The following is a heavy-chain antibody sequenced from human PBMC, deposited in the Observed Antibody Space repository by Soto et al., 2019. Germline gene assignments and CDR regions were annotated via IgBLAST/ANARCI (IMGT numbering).Heavy chain of an antibody. J-gene: IGHJ6*02. Sequence: QVQLVQAGAEVMKPGSSVKVSCKASGGTFSSYAISWVRQAPGQGLDWMGGIIPIFGTANYAQKFQGRVTITADKSTSNAYMERSSLRSEDTAVYYCARTASISMIVVGRYDYGRDVWGQGTTVTVSS. D-gene: IGHD3-22*01. CDR3: ARTASISMIVVGRYDYGRDV. V-gene: IGHV1-69*06. CDR1: GGTFSSYA. CDR2: IIPIFGTA.